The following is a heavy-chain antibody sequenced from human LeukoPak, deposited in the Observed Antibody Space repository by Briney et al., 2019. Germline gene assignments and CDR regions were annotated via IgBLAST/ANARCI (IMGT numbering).Heavy chain of an antibody. V-gene: IGHV4-34*01. D-gene: IGHD3-22*01. CDR1: GGSFSGYY. J-gene: IGHJ4*02. Sequence: SETLSLTCAVYGGSFSGYYWSWIRQPPGKGLEWIGEINHSGSTNYNPSLKSRVTISVDTSKNQFSLKLSSVTAADTAVYYYARGITMSYWGQGTLVTVSS. CDR3: ARGITMSY. CDR2: INHSGST.